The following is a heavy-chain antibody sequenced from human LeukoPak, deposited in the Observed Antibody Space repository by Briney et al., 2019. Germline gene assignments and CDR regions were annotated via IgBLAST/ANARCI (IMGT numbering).Heavy chain of an antibody. J-gene: IGHJ5*02. CDR3: ARLLVATPGVDP. D-gene: IGHD5-12*01. V-gene: IGHV3-48*03. CDR1: GFTFSSYE. CDR2: ISSSGTTI. Sequence: GGSLRLSCAASGFTFSSYEMHWVRQAPGKGLEWVADISSSGTTIYYADSVKGRFTISRDNAKNSLYLQMNSLRAENTAVYYCARLLVATPGVDPWGQGTLVTVSS.